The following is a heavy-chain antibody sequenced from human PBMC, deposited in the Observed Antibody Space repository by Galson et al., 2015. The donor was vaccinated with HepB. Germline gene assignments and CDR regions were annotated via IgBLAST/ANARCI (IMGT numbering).Heavy chain of an antibody. D-gene: IGHD6-19*01. CDR1: GFTFSHYG. CDR2: ISYDGSNK. CDR3: AKDPYLYSALAGTMAGFDY. Sequence: SLRLSCAASGFTFSHYGMHWVRQAPGKGLEWVAVISYDGSNKYYADSVKGRFTISRDNSKNMLYLQMNSLRAEDTALYYCAKDPYLYSALAGTMAGFDYWGQGTLVTVSS. J-gene: IGHJ4*02. V-gene: IGHV3-30*18.